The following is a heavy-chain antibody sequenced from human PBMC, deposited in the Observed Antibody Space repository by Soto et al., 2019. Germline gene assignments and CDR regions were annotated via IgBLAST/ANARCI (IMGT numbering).Heavy chain of an antibody. CDR2: IGGTSGST. Sequence: EVKLLESGGGLVQPGGSLRLSCAASGFTFKNFAMCWVRRPPGTGQEWVSAIGGTSGSTYYADSVKGRFTISRDNSNNPLYLHLNSLRAEDTAMYYCAKRRGDGYCDLCGRGTLVTVSS. V-gene: IGHV3-23*01. D-gene: IGHD7-27*01. CDR3: AKRRGDGYCDL. CDR1: GFTFKNFA. J-gene: IGHJ2*01.